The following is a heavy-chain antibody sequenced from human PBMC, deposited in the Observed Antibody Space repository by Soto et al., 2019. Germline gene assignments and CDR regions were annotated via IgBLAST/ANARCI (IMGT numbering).Heavy chain of an antibody. V-gene: IGHV3-30-3*01. Sequence: QTGGSLRLSCAASGFAVSSYSMHWVRQAPGKGLEWVAAMSFDGNSKYFADSVKGRFKISRDTSKNTWPLEMESLGVEDSALYHCTRGRSMIANDDFEYWGQGTQVTVSS. CDR3: TRGRSMIANDDFEY. J-gene: IGHJ4*02. D-gene: IGHD2-21*01. CDR2: MSFDGNSK. CDR1: GFAVSSYS.